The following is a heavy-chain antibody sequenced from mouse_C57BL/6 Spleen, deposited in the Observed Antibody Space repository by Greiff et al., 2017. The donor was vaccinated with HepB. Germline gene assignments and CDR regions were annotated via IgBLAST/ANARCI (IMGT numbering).Heavy chain of an antibody. V-gene: IGHV1-82*01. CDR3: ARFITTVVATSDYAMDY. J-gene: IGHJ4*01. CDR1: GYAFSSSW. D-gene: IGHD1-1*01. Sequence: VQLQQSGPELVKPGASVKIYCKASGYAFSSSWMNWVKQRPGKGLEWIGRIYPGDGDTNYNGKFKGKATLTADKSSSTAYMQLSSLTSEDSAVYFCARFITTVVATSDYAMDYWGQGTSVTVSS. CDR2: IYPGDGDT.